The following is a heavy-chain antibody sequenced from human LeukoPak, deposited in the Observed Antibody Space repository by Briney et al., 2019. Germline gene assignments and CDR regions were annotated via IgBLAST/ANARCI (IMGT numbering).Heavy chain of an antibody. J-gene: IGHJ3*02. CDR2: IIPILGIA. D-gene: IGHD3-22*01. Sequence: SVMVSCKASGGTFSSYTISWVRQAPGQGLEWMGRIIPILGIANYAQKFQGRVTITADKSTSTAYMELSSLRSEDTAVYYCARFYYDSSGSHAFDIWGQGTMVTVSS. CDR1: GGTFSSYT. V-gene: IGHV1-69*02. CDR3: ARFYYDSSGSHAFDI.